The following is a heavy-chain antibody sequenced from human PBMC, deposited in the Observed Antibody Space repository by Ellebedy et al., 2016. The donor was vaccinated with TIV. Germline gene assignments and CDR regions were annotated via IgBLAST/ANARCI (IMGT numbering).Heavy chain of an antibody. CDR1: GFTFSSYA. CDR3: ARDGVSSSSKMVY. V-gene: IGHV3-48*02. CDR2: ISSSTGNI. Sequence: GESLKISCAASGFTFSSYAIHWVRQAPRKGLEWVSSISSSTGNIYYADSVRGRFTISRDTAKNSLYLQMYSLRDEDTAVYFCARDGVSSSSKMVYWGQGTLVTVSS. D-gene: IGHD6-6*01. J-gene: IGHJ4*02.